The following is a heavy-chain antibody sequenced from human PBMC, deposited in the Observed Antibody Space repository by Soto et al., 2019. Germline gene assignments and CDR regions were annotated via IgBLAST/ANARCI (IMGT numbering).Heavy chain of an antibody. Sequence: GGSLRLSCAASEFSFGGYAMSWVRQAPGKGLEWVSSISGSGASAFYADSVKGRFTISRHNSKNTLYLQMNSLRAEDTAVYYCAREVGHGWFDPWGQGTLVTVSS. CDR2: ISGSGASA. J-gene: IGHJ5*02. V-gene: IGHV3-23*01. CDR1: EFSFGGYA. CDR3: AREVGHGWFDP.